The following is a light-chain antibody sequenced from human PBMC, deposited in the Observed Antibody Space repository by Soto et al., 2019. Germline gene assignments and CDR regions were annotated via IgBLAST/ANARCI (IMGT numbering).Light chain of an antibody. CDR1: SSNIGSNY. CDR2: RNN. V-gene: IGLV1-47*01. Sequence: QSVLTQPSSASGTPGQRVTISCSGSSSNIGSNYVYWYQQLPGTAPKLLIYRNNQRPSGVPDRFSGSKSGTSASLAISGLRSEDEADYYCASWDDSLSGVVFGGGTKRTVL. CDR3: ASWDDSLSGVV. J-gene: IGLJ2*01.